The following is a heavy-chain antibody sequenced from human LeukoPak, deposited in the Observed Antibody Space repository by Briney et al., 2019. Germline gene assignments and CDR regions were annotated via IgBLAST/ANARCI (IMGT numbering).Heavy chain of an antibody. D-gene: IGHD5-24*01. Sequence: GGSLRLSCAASGFTFSSYAMSWVRQAPGKGLEWVSNIRGNGRSTYYADSVKGRFTISRDNSKNTLYLQMNSLRAEDTAVYYCAKRGETGYNEGFDYWGQGTLVTVSS. J-gene: IGHJ4*02. CDR1: GFTFSSYA. CDR2: IRGNGRST. CDR3: AKRGETGYNEGFDY. V-gene: IGHV3-23*01.